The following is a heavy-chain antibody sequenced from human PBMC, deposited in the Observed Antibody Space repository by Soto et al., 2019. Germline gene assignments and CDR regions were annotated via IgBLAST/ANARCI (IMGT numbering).Heavy chain of an antibody. Sequence: PSETLSLTCAVSCGSMYSPNWWTWVRQTPGKGLQWIGEIYHSESTNYNPSLKSRVTISVDKSKNQFSLKLTSLTAADTAIYYCARGSTRIRGLFDYWGQGLLVTVSS. CDR1: CGSMYSPNW. D-gene: IGHD2-15*01. J-gene: IGHJ4*02. V-gene: IGHV4-4*02. CDR2: IYHSEST. CDR3: ARGSTRIRGLFDY.